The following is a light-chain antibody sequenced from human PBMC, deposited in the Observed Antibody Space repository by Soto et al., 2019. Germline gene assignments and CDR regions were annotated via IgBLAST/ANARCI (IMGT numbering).Light chain of an antibody. CDR3: QQHNSYPLT. CDR1: QNINSL. J-gene: IGKJ4*01. V-gene: IGKV1-5*03. Sequence: DIQMTQSPSTLSASVGDRVTITCRASQNINSLLAWYQQKPGKAPKLLIYKASSLESGVPSRFSGSGSGTEFTLTISSLQPDDSATYYCQQHNSYPLTVGGGTKVEIK. CDR2: KAS.